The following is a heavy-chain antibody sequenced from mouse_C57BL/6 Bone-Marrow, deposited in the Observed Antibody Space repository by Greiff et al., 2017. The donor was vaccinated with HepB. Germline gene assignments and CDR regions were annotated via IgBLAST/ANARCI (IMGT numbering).Heavy chain of an antibody. CDR2: IRLKSDNYAT. CDR1: GFTFSNYW. Sequence: EVKLVESGGGLVQPGGSMKLSCVASGFTFSNYWMNWVRQSPEKGLEWVAQIRLKSDNYATHYAESVKGRFTISRDDSKSSVYLQMNNLRAEDTGIYYCTDYYYGSSPWYFDVWGTGTTVTVSS. D-gene: IGHD1-1*01. J-gene: IGHJ1*03. CDR3: TDYYYGSSPWYFDV. V-gene: IGHV6-3*01.